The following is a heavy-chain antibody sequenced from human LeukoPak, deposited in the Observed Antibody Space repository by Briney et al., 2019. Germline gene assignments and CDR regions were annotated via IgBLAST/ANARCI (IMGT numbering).Heavy chain of an antibody. CDR1: GGTFSSYA. J-gene: IGHJ6*03. CDR3: ARGPTVPPSLYYYYYIDV. Sequence: XVTVSFKASGGTFSSYAISWVRQAPGQGGEWMGGIIPIFATANSAPKFQARVTITTLESTSTPYMHLSSLRSDDTAVYYSARGPTVPPSLYYYYYIDVWGKGTTVTVSS. CDR2: IIPIFATA. V-gene: IGHV1-69*05. D-gene: IGHD4-17*01.